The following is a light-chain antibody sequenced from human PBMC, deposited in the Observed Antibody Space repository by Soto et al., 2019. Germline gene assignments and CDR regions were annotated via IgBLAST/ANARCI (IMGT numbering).Light chain of an antibody. V-gene: IGKV1-12*01. CDR2: DAS. J-gene: IGKJ4*01. CDR3: QQANSFPLT. Sequence: DIQMTQSPSIPSAIVGDRVTITWRASQSISSWLAWYQQKPGKAPKLLIYDASNLESGVPSRFSGSGSGTDFTLTISSLQPEDFATYYCQQANSFPLTFGGGTKVDIK. CDR1: QSISSW.